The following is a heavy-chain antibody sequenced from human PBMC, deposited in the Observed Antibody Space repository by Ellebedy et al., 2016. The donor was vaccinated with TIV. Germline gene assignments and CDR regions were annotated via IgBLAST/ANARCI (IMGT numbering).Heavy chain of an antibody. CDR1: GFAVSSGA. CDR3: ARATQWLAFES. D-gene: IGHD6-19*01. V-gene: IGHV3-53*01. J-gene: IGHJ4*02. CDR2: IFTDDTAERT. Sequence: PGGSLRLSCGASGFAVSSGAMGWVRQAPGKGLEYVSVIFTDDTAERTNSADSVKGRVSISRDISKNTLFLQMNSLGAEDTAVYYCARATQWLAFESWGQGTLVTVSS.